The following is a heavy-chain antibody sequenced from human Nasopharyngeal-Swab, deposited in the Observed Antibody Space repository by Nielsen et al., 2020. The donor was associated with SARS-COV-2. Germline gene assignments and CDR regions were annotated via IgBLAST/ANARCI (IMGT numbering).Heavy chain of an antibody. D-gene: IGHD6-13*01. J-gene: IGHJ4*02. CDR3: ARVGSSSRTYYFDY. CDR2: IKEDGGEK. V-gene: IGHV3-7*04. CDR1: GFTFSNFW. Sequence: GESLKISCAASGFTFSNFWMSWVRQAPGKGLEWVANIKEDGGEKSYVDSVKGRFTISRDNAKNSLYLQMNSLRAEDTAVYYCARVGSSSRTYYFDYWGQGTLVTVSS.